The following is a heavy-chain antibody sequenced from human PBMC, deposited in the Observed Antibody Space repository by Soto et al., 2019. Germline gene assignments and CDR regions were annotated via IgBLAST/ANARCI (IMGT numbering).Heavy chain of an antibody. V-gene: IGHV3-9*01. CDR1: GVNFAKYV. J-gene: IGHJ3*01. Sequence: GGSLRLSCTASGVNFAKYVMNWVRQAPGRGLGWGAGINWNSGTLDYAESVKGRFTISRDNARKSLYLQIHHLSADDTALYYCVKDGDYGDQEGGMAEAYDVWGRGTLVTVSS. CDR3: VKDGDYGDQEGGMAEAYDV. D-gene: IGHD4-17*01. CDR2: INWNSGTL.